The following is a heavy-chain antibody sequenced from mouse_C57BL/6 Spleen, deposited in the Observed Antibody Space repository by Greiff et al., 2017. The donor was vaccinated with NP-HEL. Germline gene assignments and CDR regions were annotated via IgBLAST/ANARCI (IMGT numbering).Heavy chain of an antibody. J-gene: IGHJ1*03. V-gene: IGHV7-1*01. D-gene: IGHD2-4*01. Sequence: EVKVVESGGGLVQSGRSLRLSCATSGFTFSDFYMEWVRQAPGKGLEWIAASRNKANDYTTEYSASVKGRFIVSRDTSQSILYLQMNALRAEDTAIYYCARDADDYDDWYFDVWGTGTTVTVSS. CDR3: ARDADDYDDWYFDV. CDR2: SRNKANDYTT. CDR1: GFTFSDFY.